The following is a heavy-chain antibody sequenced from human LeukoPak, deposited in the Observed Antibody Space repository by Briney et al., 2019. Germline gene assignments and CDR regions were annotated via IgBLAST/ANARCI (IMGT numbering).Heavy chain of an antibody. J-gene: IGHJ6*04. V-gene: IGHV3-21*01. CDR1: GFTFSSYA. D-gene: IGHD6-19*01. CDR3: ARGPNSSGWPVHYGMDV. Sequence: NPGGSLRLSCAASGFTFSSYAMTWVRQAPGKGLEWVSSISSSSSYIYYADSVKGRFTISRDNAKNSLYLQMNSLRAEDTAVYYCARGPNSSGWPVHYGMDVWGKGTTVTVSS. CDR2: ISSSSSYI.